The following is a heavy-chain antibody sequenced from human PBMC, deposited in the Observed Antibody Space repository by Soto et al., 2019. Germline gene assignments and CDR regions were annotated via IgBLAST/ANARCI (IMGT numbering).Heavy chain of an antibody. CDR2: IFHSGST. Sequence: SETLSLTCAVSGGSISSPNWWTWVRQPPGKGLEWIGEIFHSGSTNYNPSLKSRVTMLVDKSKNQFSLILNSVTAADTAVYYCARETYGDYVGYFDPWGQGSQVTVSS. D-gene: IGHD4-17*01. J-gene: IGHJ5*02. CDR1: GGSISSPNW. CDR3: ARETYGDYVGYFDP. V-gene: IGHV4-4*02.